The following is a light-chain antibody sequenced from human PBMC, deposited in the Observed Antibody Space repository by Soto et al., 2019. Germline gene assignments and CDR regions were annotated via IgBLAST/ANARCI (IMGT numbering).Light chain of an antibody. CDR3: QQLNSYPQT. Sequence: DIQMTQSPSSLSASVGDRVTITCRASQSISSYLNWYQQKPGKAPNLLIYVASSLQSEVPSRFSGSGSGPDFTLTISSLQPEDSATYFCQQLNSYPQTFGQGTRLEIK. CDR1: QSISSY. CDR2: VAS. J-gene: IGKJ5*01. V-gene: IGKV1-39*01.